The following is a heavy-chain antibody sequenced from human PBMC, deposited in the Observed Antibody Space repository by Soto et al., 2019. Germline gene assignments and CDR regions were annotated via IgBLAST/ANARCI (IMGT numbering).Heavy chain of an antibody. D-gene: IGHD5-12*01. V-gene: IGHV4-31*03. CDR1: GGSLSSGGCY. CDR3: ARGKGGGDGYNFYDWFDP. J-gene: IGHJ5*02. Sequence: TLEILSLTCTFSGGSLSSGGCYWRLIRQQPRKGLEWIGYIYYSGSTYYKPSLKSRVTISVDTSKNQFSLKLSSVTAADTAVYYCARGKGGGDGYNFYDWFDPWGQGTLVTVSS. CDR2: IYYSGST.